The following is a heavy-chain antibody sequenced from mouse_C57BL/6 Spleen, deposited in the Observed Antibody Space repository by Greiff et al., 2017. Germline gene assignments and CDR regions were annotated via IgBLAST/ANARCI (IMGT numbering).Heavy chain of an antibody. V-gene: IGHV5-4*01. J-gene: IGHJ3*01. CDR2: ISDGGSYT. Sequence: EVMLVESGGGLVKPGGSLKLSCAASGFTFSSYAMSWVRQTPEKRLDWVATISDGGSYTYYPDNVKGRFTISRDNAKNNLYLQMSHLKSEDTAMYYCARDIGAAWFAYWGQGTLVTVSA. CDR1: GFTFSSYA. CDR3: ARDIGAAWFAY. D-gene: IGHD2-14*01.